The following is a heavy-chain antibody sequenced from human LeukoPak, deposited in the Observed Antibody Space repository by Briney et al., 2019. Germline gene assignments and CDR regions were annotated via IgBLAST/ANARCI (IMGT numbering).Heavy chain of an antibody. J-gene: IGHJ5*02. CDR1: GGSISSYY. CDR3: ARDRGYDFWSGYYNWFDP. CDR2: IYYSGST. D-gene: IGHD3-3*01. Sequence: SETLSLTCTVSGGSISSYYWSWIRQPPGKGLEWIGYIYYSGSTNYNPSLKSRVTISVDTSKKQFSLKLSSVTAADTAVYYCARDRGYDFWSGYYNWFDPWGQGTLVTVSS. V-gene: IGHV4-59*01.